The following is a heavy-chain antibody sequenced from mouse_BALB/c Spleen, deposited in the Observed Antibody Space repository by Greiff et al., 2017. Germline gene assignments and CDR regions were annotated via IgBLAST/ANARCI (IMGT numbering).Heavy chain of an antibody. V-gene: IGHV1S137*01. CDR1: GYTFTDYA. CDR2: ISTYYGDA. Sequence: QVQLQQSGAELVRPGVSVKISCKGSGYTFTDYAMHWVKQSHAKSLEWFGVISTYYGDASYNQKFKGKATMTVDKSSSTAYMELARLTSEDSAIYYCARNWDRGFDYWGQGTTLTVSS. J-gene: IGHJ2*01. D-gene: IGHD4-1*01. CDR3: ARNWDRGFDY.